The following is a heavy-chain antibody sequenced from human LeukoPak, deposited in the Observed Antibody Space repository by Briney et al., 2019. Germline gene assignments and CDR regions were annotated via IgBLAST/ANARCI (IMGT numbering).Heavy chain of an antibody. Sequence: PGGSLRLSCAASGFTFSSFSMNWVLQAPGKGLEWVSFITGSSSAIYYADSVKGRFTISRDNAKNSLYLQMNSLRAEDTAVYYCVRDDDRPDNGLDYWGQGTLVTVSS. CDR3: VRDDDRPDNGLDY. J-gene: IGHJ4*02. V-gene: IGHV3-48*01. CDR1: GFTFSSFS. D-gene: IGHD3-22*01. CDR2: ITGSSSAI.